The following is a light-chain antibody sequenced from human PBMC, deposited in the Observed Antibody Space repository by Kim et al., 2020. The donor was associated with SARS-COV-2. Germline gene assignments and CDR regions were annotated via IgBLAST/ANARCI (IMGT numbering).Light chain of an antibody. CDR3: QKYNSAPALT. CDR2: AAS. J-gene: IGKJ4*01. Sequence: DIQMTQSPSSLSASVGDRVTITCRAIQGINNDLAWYQQKPGRAPRLLIYAASTLQSGVPSRFSSSGSGTDFTLTISSLQPEDFATYYCQKYNSAPALTFGGGTKVDIK. CDR1: QGINND. V-gene: IGKV1-27*01.